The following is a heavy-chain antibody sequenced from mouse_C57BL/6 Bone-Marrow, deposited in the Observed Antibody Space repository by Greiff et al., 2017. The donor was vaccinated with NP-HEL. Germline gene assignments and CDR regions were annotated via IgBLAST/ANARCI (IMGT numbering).Heavy chain of an antibody. CDR3: ARAIYDGYYVGFAY. J-gene: IGHJ3*01. CDR2: IHPNSGST. V-gene: IGHV1-64*01. D-gene: IGHD2-3*01. Sequence: VQLQQPGAELVKPGASVNLSCKASGYTFTSYWMHWVKQRPGQGLEWIGMIHPNSGSTNYNEKFKSKATLTVDKSSSTAYMQLSSLTSEDSAVYYCARAIYDGYYVGFAYWGQGTLVTVSA. CDR1: GYTFTSYW.